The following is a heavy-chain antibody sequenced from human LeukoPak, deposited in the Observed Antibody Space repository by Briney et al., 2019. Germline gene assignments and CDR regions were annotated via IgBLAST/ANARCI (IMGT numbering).Heavy chain of an antibody. J-gene: IGHJ6*03. V-gene: IGHV4-39*01. CDR3: ASLYSSGWSGYYYYMDV. D-gene: IGHD6-19*01. Sequence: SETLSLTCTVSGGSISSSSYYWGWIRQPPGKGLEWIGSIYYSGSTHYNPSLKSRVTISVDTSKNQFSLKLSSVTAADTAVYYCASLYSSGWSGYYYYMDVWGKGTTVTVS. CDR2: IYYSGST. CDR1: GGSISSSSYY.